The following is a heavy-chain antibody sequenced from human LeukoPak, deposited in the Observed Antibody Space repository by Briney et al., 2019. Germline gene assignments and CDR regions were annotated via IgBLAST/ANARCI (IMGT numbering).Heavy chain of an antibody. D-gene: IGHD1-26*01. V-gene: IGHV4-39*01. CDR1: GGSIRSSSYY. Sequence: SETLSLTCTVSGGSIRSSSYYWGWIRQPPGKGLEWIGTIYYSGSTYYNPSLKSRVTISVDTSKNQFSLKLSSVTAADTAVYYCARPNTGGIYSYFDYWGQGTLVTVSS. J-gene: IGHJ4*02. CDR3: ARPNTGGIYSYFDY. CDR2: IYYSGST.